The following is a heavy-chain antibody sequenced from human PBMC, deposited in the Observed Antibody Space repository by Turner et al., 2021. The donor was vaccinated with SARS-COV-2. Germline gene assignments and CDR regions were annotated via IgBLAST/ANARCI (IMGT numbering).Heavy chain of an antibody. CDR1: GGSISSSSYY. V-gene: IGHV4-39*02. J-gene: IGHJ6*02. Sequence: QLQLQESGPGLVKPSETLSLSCTVSGGSISSSSYYWGWIRQPPGKGLEWVGSIYYSGSTYYNPSLKSRVTISVDTSKNQFSLKLSSVTAADTAVYYCAGEVVAATRPYYYGMDVWGQGTTVTVSS. CDR2: IYYSGST. D-gene: IGHD2-15*01. CDR3: AGEVVAATRPYYYGMDV.